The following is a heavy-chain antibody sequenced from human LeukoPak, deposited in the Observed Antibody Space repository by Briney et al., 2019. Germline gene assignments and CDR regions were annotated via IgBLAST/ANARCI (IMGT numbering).Heavy chain of an antibody. J-gene: IGHJ4*02. CDR1: GFTFSSYG. CDR2: IRYDGSNK. CDR3: AKDNTLLWFGELLFPDY. Sequence: GGSLRLSCAASGFTFSSYGMHWVRQAPGKGLEWVAFIRYDGSNKYYADSVKGRFTISRDNSKNTLYLQMNSLRAEDTAVYYCAKDNTLLWFGELLFPDYWGQGTLVTVSS. V-gene: IGHV3-30*02. D-gene: IGHD3-10*01.